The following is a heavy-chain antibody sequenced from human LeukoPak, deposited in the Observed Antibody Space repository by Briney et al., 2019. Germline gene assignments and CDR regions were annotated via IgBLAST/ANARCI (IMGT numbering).Heavy chain of an antibody. CDR2: IYSGGNT. CDR1: GFTVSSNS. J-gene: IGHJ4*02. V-gene: IGHV3-53*01. Sequence: PGGSLRLSCTVSGFTVSSNSWIWVRQAPGKGLEWVSFIYSGGNTHYSDSVKGRFTISRDNSKNTLYLQMNSLRAEDTAIYYCARRAGEYSNPYDYWGQGTLVTVSS. CDR3: ARRAGEYSNPYDY. D-gene: IGHD2-15*01.